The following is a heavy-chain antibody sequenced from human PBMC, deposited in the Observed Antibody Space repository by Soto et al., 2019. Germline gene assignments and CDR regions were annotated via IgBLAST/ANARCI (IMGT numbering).Heavy chain of an antibody. D-gene: IGHD5-18*01. CDR3: ARDPGTNIAMVTYSYYYYGMDV. CDR1: GFTFSSYG. V-gene: IGHV3-33*01. J-gene: IGHJ6*02. Sequence: PGGSLRLSCAASGFTFSSYGMHWVRQAPGKGLEWVAVIWYDGSNKYYADSVKGRFTISRDNSKNTLYLQMNSLRAEDTAVYYCARDPGTNIAMVTYSYYYYGMDVWGQGTTVTVSS. CDR2: IWYDGSNK.